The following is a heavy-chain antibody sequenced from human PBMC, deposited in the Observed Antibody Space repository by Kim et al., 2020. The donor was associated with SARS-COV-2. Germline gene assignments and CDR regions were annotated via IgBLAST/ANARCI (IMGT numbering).Heavy chain of an antibody. V-gene: IGHV4-59*01. Sequence: SETLSLTCTVSGGSISSYYWSWIRQPPGKGLEWIGYIYYSGSTNYNPSLNSRVTISVDTSKNQFSLKLSSVTAADTAVYYCARGMATIQSYWFDPWGQGTLVTVSS. CDR1: GGSISSYY. CDR2: IYYSGST. CDR3: ARGMATIQSYWFDP. J-gene: IGHJ5*02. D-gene: IGHD5-12*01.